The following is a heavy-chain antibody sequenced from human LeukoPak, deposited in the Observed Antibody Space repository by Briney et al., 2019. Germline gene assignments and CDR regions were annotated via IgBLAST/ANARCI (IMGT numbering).Heavy chain of an antibody. V-gene: IGHV1-18*01. CDR3: GRVDMAATKDY. J-gene: IGHJ4*02. CDR2: ISAYNGDT. D-gene: IGHD5-24*01. Sequence: GASVKVSCKASGGTFSSYAISWVRQAPGQGLEWLGWISAYNGDTKYAQRLLDRVSMTTDASTTTAYLELRSLRSDDTAVYYCGRVDMAATKDYWGQGTLVTVSS. CDR1: GGTFSSYA.